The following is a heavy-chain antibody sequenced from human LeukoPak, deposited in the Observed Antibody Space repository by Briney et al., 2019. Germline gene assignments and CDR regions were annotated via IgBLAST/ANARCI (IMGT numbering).Heavy chain of an antibody. CDR2: INHSGST. Sequence: SETLSLTCAVYGGSFSGYYWSWIRQPPGKGLEWVGEINHSGSTNYNPSPKSGVTISVDTSKNQFSLRLSSVTAAETAVYYCARGGPRWFGHVFYFDYWGQGTLVTVSS. CDR3: ARGGPRWFGHVFYFDY. J-gene: IGHJ4*02. CDR1: GGSFSGYY. V-gene: IGHV4-34*01. D-gene: IGHD3-10*01.